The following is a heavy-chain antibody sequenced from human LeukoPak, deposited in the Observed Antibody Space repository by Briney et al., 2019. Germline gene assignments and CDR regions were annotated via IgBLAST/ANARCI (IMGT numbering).Heavy chain of an antibody. CDR2: IKQDGSEK. V-gene: IGHV3-7*01. Sequence: GGSLRLSCAASGFTFSNYWMTWVRQAPGKGREWVADIKQDGSEKLYVNSVRGRFTISRDNAKMSLFLQMNSLRAEDTAVYYCAGDNGVVHGVYYMDVWGKGTTVTVS. CDR1: GFTFSNYW. J-gene: IGHJ6*03. D-gene: IGHD3-3*01. CDR3: AGDNGVVHGVYYMDV.